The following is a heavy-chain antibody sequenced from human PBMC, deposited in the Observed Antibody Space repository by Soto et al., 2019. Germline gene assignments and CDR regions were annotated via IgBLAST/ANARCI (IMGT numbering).Heavy chain of an antibody. J-gene: IGHJ6*02. CDR3: AKDRKAAAANYYYGMDV. CDR1: GVACSSYG. V-gene: IGHV3-30*18. Sequence: AGRCLRLSCAAAGVACSSYGMHWVRQAPGKGLEWVAVISYDGSNKYYADSVKGRFTISRDNSKNTLYLQMNSLRAEDTAVYYCAKDRKAAAANYYYGMDVWGQGTTGTVSS. CDR2: ISYDGSNK. D-gene: IGHD6-13*01.